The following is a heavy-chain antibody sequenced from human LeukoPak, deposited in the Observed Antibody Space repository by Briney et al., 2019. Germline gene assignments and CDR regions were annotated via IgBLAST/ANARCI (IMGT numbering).Heavy chain of an antibody. CDR2: IYYTGST. D-gene: IGHD3-9*01. J-gene: IGHJ5*02. Sequence: KPSETLSLTCSVSGASISGGAYYWGWIRQPPGKGLEWIGSIYYTGSTYDNPSLKSRVTISVDTSKNQFSLKLSSVTAADTAVYYCARDHDSLTDNNWFDPWGQGTLVTVSS. V-gene: IGHV4-39*02. CDR1: GASISGGAYY. CDR3: ARDHDSLTDNNWFDP.